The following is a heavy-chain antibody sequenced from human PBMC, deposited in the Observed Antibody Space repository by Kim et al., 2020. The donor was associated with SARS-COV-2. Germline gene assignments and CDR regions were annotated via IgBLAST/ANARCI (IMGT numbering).Heavy chain of an antibody. D-gene: IGHD6-13*01. Sequence: GGSLRLSCAASGFTFSSYAMHWVRQAPGKGLEWVAVISYDGSNKYYADSVKGRFTISRDNSKNTLYLQMNSLRAEDSAVYYCARSPSIAAAGTGDWGQGTLVTVSS. CDR2: ISYDGSNK. J-gene: IGHJ4*02. CDR3: ARSPSIAAAGTGD. CDR1: GFTFSSYA. V-gene: IGHV3-30*04.